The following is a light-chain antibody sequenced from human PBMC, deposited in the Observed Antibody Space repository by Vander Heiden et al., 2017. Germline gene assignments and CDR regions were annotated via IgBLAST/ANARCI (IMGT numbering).Light chain of an antibody. CDR2: WAS. Sequence: DIVMTQSPDSLAVSLGERATIDSKSSQSVFYSPNNYNYLAWYQQKPGQPPKLLIYWASTRESGVPDRFSGSGSGTDFTLTISSLQAEDVAVYYCQQYLAFPLTFGGGTKVEIK. J-gene: IGKJ4*01. V-gene: IGKV4-1*01. CDR1: QSVFYSPNNYNY. CDR3: QQYLAFPLT.